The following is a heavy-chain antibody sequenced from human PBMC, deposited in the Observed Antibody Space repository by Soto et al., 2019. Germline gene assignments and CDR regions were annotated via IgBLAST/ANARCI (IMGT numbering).Heavy chain of an antibody. CDR2: ISSTTNYI. CDR1: GFTFTRYS. J-gene: IGHJ4*02. CDR3: ARESEDLTSNFDY. V-gene: IGHV3-21*06. Sequence: PGVSLTLSCAASGFTFTRYSMNWVRQAPGKGLEWVSSISSTTNYIYYVDSMKGRFTISRDNAKNSLYLEMNSMRAEDTAVYYCARESEDLTSNFDYWGQGTLVTVSS.